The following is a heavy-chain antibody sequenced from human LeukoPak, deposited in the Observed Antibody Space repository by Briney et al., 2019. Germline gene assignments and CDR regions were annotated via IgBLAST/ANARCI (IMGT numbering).Heavy chain of an antibody. CDR3: ARTSRSGRAGGPFDI. CDR1: GHSITSTYSISGGYY. D-gene: IGHD1-26*01. Sequence: SGTLSLTCDVSGHSITSTYSISGGYYWGCLRQPPGKGLEWIGSIYHDGSTYYNPSLKSRVAISVDTSDNLFSLNLTSVTAADTAAYFCARTSRSGRAGGPFDIWGLGTMVTVSS. CDR2: IYHDGST. V-gene: IGHV4-38-2*01. J-gene: IGHJ3*02.